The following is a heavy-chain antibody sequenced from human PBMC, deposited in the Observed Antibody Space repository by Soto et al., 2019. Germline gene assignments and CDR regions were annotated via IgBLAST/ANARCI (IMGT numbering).Heavy chain of an antibody. J-gene: IGHJ4*02. Sequence: GSLRVSCAASGFSFSSYAMSGVRQAPGKGLEWVSAISGSGGSTYYADSVKGRFTISRDNSKNTLYLQMNSLRAEDTAVYYCAKVLAVAYYFEYWGQGTLVTVSS. CDR2: ISGSGGST. D-gene: IGHD6-19*01. V-gene: IGHV3-23*01. CDR3: AKVLAVAYYFEY. CDR1: GFSFSSYA.